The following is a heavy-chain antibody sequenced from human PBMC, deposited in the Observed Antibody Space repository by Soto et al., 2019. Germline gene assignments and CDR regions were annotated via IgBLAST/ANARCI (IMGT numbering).Heavy chain of an antibody. CDR3: ARVGCTSNSCYFGSRRRHWFDP. CDR2: MNPNSGNT. Sequence: ASVKVSCKASGYTFTSYDVNWVRQATGQGLEWMGWMNPNSGNTGYAQNFQGRVTMTRNTSISTAYMELSSLRSEDTAVYYCARVGCTSNSCYFGSRRRHWFDPWGQGTLVTVSS. V-gene: IGHV1-8*01. J-gene: IGHJ5*02. CDR1: GYTFTSYD. D-gene: IGHD2-2*01.